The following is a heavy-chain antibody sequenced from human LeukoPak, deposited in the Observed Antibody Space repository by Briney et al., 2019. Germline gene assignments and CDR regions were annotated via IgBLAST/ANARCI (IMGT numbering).Heavy chain of an antibody. D-gene: IGHD3-16*01. CDR3: AKGILTETHVHSWGPFDS. CDR1: GFTFSGYA. Sequence: PGGSLRLSCAASGFTFSGYAMSWVRQPPGKGLELVSTISGPGHMTFYAASVEGRFTISKDISKSTLFLEMNSLRTEDTAVYFCAKGILTETHVHSWGPFDSWGQGTRVTVSS. V-gene: IGHV3-23*01. CDR2: ISGPGHMT. J-gene: IGHJ4*02.